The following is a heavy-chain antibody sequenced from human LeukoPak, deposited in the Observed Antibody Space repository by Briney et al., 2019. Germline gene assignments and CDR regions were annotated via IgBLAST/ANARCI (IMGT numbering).Heavy chain of an antibody. CDR2: ISYDGSNK. J-gene: IGHJ3*02. CDR1: GFTFSSYA. Sequence: GGSLRLSCAASGFTFSSYAMHWVRQAPGKELEWVAVISYDGSNKYYADSVKGRFTISRDNSKNTLYLQMNSLRAEDTAVYYCARIVAYCGGDCYRAFDAFDIWGQGTMVTVSS. CDR3: ARIVAYCGGDCYRAFDAFDI. D-gene: IGHD2-21*02. V-gene: IGHV3-30-3*01.